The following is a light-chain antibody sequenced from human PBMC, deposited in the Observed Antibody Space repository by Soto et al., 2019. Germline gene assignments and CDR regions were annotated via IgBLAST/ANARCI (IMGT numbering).Light chain of an antibody. CDR1: SSDVGTYDF. J-gene: IGLJ1*01. CDR2: DVS. V-gene: IGLV2-11*01. CDR3: CLYAVTFYV. Sequence: QSVLTQPRSVSGSPGQSVTISCTGTSSDVGTYDFVSWYQQHPGKAPRLMIFDVSERPSGVPDRFSGSKSGNTASLTISGLQAEDEADYYCCLYAVTFYVFATATKVTVL.